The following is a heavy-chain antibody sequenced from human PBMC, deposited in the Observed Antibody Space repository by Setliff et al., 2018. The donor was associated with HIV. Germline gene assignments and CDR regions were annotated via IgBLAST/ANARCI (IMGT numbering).Heavy chain of an antibody. D-gene: IGHD6-19*01. V-gene: IGHV6-1*01. CDR2: TYFRSKWYY. Sequence: SQTLSLTCAISGDSVSSNSAAWNWIRQSPARGLEWLGRTYFRSKWYYNYAESVKSRITINPDTSKNQFSLHLNSVTPEDTAVYYCARGSYGSVLLWGQGTLVTVSS. J-gene: IGHJ4*02. CDR3: ARGSYGSVLL. CDR1: GDSVSSNSAA.